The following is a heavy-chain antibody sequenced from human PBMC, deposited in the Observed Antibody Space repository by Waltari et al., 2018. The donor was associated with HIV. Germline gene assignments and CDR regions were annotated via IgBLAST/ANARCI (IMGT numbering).Heavy chain of an antibody. CDR2: ISSSSSTI. V-gene: IGHV3-48*04. CDR3: ARDQGVLGFDP. J-gene: IGHJ5*02. CDR1: GFIFSNYR. D-gene: IGHD3-10*01. Sequence: EVRLVESGGGLVQPGGSLRLSCKASGFIFSNYRMNWVRQAQGKGVEWGSYISSSSSTIYYADSVTGRFTISRDNAKNALYLQMNSLSAEDTAVYYCARDQGVLGFDPWGQGTLVTVSS.